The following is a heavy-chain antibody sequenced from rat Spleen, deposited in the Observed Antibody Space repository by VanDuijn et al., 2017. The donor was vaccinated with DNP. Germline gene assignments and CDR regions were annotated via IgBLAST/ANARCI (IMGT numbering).Heavy chain of an antibody. V-gene: IGHV5S10*01. CDR2: IIYDGSIT. CDR1: GFTFSDYN. J-gene: IGHJ1*01. D-gene: IGHD1-1*01. Sequence: EVQLVESGGGLVQPGGSLKLSCAASGFTFSDYNMAWVRQAPIKGLEWVATIIYDGSITYYGDSVKGRFTISRDNAKTTLYLQMNSLRSEATATYYCARGVYYYSATYWYFDFWGPGTMVTVSS. CDR3: ARGVYYYSATYWYFDF.